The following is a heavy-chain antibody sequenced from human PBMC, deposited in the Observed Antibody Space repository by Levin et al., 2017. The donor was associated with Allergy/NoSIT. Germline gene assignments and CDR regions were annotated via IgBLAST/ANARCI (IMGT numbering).Heavy chain of an antibody. CDR1: GSTFTSYD. CDR2: ISKYNGNT. CDR3: ARGGGSSSNGMDV. Sequence: GESLKISCKASGSTFTSYDISWVRQAPGQRLEWMGWISKYNGNTNYAQKVQGRVTMARDTSTSTAYMELRSLRSDDMAVYYCARGGGSSSNGMDVWGQGTTVSVSS. V-gene: IGHV1-18*03. J-gene: IGHJ6*02. D-gene: IGHD1-26*01.